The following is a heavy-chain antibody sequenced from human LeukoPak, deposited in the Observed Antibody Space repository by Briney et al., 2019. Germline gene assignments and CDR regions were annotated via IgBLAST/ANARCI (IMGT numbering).Heavy chain of an antibody. CDR3: ARDYDRYYMDV. D-gene: IGHD3-3*01. J-gene: IGHJ6*03. V-gene: IGHV3-74*01. CDR1: GFTFSSYW. Sequence: QTGGSLRLSCAASGFTFSSYWIHWVRQAPGKGLVWVSRINSEGSSTSYADSVKGRFTISRDNAKNTLYLQMNSLRAKDTAVYYCARDYDRYYMDVWGKGTTVTVSS. CDR2: INSEGSST.